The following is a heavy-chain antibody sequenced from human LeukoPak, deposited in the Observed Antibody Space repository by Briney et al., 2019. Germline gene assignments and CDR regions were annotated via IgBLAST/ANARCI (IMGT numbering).Heavy chain of an antibody. CDR3: AKDINSYGSSAFDI. Sequence: REALILSCSASVFTFYDYAMHWVRQAPGRGLEWVSLISGDGGSTYYADSVKGRFTISRDNSKSSLYLQMNSLRTEDTALYYCAKDINSYGSSAFDIWGQGTMVTVSS. D-gene: IGHD5-18*01. J-gene: IGHJ3*02. V-gene: IGHV3-43*02. CDR2: ISGDGGST. CDR1: VFTFYDYA.